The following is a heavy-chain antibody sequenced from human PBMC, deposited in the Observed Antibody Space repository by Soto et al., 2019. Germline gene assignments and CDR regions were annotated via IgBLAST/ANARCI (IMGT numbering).Heavy chain of an antibody. J-gene: IGHJ4*02. CDR2: IYHSGST. CDR1: CGSISSSNW. D-gene: IGHD4-17*01. CDR3: ATTTVTAHFDY. Sequence: SETLSLTCAVSCGSISSSNWWSWVRQPPGKGLEWIGEIYHSGSTNYNPSLKSRVTISVDKSKNQFSLKLSSVTAADTAVYYCATTTVTAHFDYWGQGTLVTVSS. V-gene: IGHV4-4*02.